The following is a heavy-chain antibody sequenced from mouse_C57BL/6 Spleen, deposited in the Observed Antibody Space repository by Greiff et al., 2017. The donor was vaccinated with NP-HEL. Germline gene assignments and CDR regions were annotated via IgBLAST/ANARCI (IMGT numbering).Heavy chain of an antibody. V-gene: IGHV1-64*01. CDR1: GYTFTSYW. CDR2: IHPNSGST. CDR3: ARGSYSNYGYFDV. D-gene: IGHD2-5*01. J-gene: IGHJ1*03. Sequence: VQLQQSGAELVKPGASVKLSCKASGYTFTSYWMHWVKQRPGQGLEWIGMIHPNSGSTNYNEKFKSKATLTVDKSSSTAYMQLSSLTSEDSAVYYCARGSYSNYGYFDVWGTGTTVTVSS.